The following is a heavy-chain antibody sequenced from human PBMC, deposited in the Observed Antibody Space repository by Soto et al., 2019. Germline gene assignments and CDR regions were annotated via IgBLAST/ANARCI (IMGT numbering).Heavy chain of an antibody. J-gene: IGHJ4*02. D-gene: IGHD2-8*01. V-gene: IGHV4-31*02. Sequence: QVQLQESGPGLVKPSQTLSLTCTVSGGSISSGGHYWSWIRQHPGKGLEWIGNIYYSGSTYYNPSLKSRVTLSVDTSNNQFSLKLSSVTAADTAVYYCARDSLGYGAADYWGQGTLVTVSS. CDR2: IYYSGST. CDR3: ARDSLGYGAADY. CDR1: GGSISSGGHY.